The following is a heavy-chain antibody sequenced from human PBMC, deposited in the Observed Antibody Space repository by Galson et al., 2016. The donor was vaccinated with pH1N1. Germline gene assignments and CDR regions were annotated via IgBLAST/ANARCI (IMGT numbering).Heavy chain of an antibody. J-gene: IGHJ2*01. CDR3: ARGPVYWYFDL. Sequence: VKVSCKASGYTLTSYDINWVRQATGQGLQWMGWMNPNNGNADYAPKFQGRVTLTRNASINTAYMELSSLTSEDTAVYYCARGPVYWYFDLWGRGTPVIVSS. CDR2: MNPNNGNA. V-gene: IGHV1-8*01. CDR1: GYTLTSYD.